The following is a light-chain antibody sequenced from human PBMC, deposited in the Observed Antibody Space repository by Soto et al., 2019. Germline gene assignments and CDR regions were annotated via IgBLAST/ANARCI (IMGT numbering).Light chain of an antibody. V-gene: IGKV2-28*01. J-gene: IGKJ3*01. CDR2: LGS. Sequence: IVMTQSPLSLPVTPGEPASISCRSSQSLLHSNGYNYLDWYLQKPGQSPQLLIYLGSNRASGVPDGFSGSGSGTDFTLKISRVEAEDVGVYYCMQAIQTPFTFGPGTKVEIK. CDR3: MQAIQTPFT. CDR1: QSLLHSNGYNY.